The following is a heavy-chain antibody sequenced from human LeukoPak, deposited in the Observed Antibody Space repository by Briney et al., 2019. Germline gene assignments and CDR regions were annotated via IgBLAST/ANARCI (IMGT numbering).Heavy chain of an antibody. CDR2: INYGGTT. V-gene: IGHV4-39*01. CDR3: ARQPMTGYWNYYFYGMDV. Sequence: SETLSLTCTVSTDSITSDSYSWAWIRQSPGTGLEWIGSINYGGTTFYNPALKSRVTFSIATPKRQFSLSLRSVSAADTAVYYCARQPMTGYWNYYFYGMDVWGQGTTVIVSS. CDR1: TDSITSDSYS. D-gene: IGHD1-1*01. J-gene: IGHJ6*02.